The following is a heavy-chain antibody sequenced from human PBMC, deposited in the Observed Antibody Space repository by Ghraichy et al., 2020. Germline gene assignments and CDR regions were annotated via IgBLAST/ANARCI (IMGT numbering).Heavy chain of an antibody. J-gene: IGHJ4*02. CDR1: GGSISSSSYY. D-gene: IGHD1-26*01. Sequence: SETLSLTCTVSGGSISSSSYYWGWIRQPPGKGLEWIGSIYYSGSTYYNPSLKSRVTISVDTSKNQFSLKLSSVTAADTAVYYCARPSRVGVGYWGQGTLVTVSS. CDR3: ARPSRVGVGY. CDR2: IYYSGST. V-gene: IGHV4-39*01.